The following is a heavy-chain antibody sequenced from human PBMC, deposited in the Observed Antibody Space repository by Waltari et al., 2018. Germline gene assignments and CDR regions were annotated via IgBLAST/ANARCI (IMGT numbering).Heavy chain of an antibody. Sequence: LQLQQSSPGLGKPSGSLCTTPGVPDVSMSEHYWCRWVRQCPEKGLDWSGQIQRSGRTYYNPSLETRVRVSMDTSNNEFFLKLSSAIAADTSVYYCARDRGRGLYFDSWGQGTLVTVSP. V-gene: IGHV4-4*02. CDR1: DVSMSEHYW. J-gene: IGHJ4*02. CDR2: IQRSGRT. D-gene: IGHD2-15*01. CDR3: ARDRGRGLYFDS.